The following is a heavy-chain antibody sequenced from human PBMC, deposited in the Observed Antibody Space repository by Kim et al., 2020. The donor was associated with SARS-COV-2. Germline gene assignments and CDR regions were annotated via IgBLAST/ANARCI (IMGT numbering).Heavy chain of an antibody. CDR1: GFTFDDYA. Sequence: GGSLRLSCAASGFTFDDYAMHCVRQAPGKGLEWVSLISGDGGSTYYADSVKGRFTISRDNSKNSLYLQMNSLRTEDTALYYCAKSHAKYGSGSYGDYWGQGTLVTVSS. J-gene: IGHJ4*02. CDR3: AKSHAKYGSGSYGDY. CDR2: ISGDGGST. V-gene: IGHV3-43*02. D-gene: IGHD3-10*01.